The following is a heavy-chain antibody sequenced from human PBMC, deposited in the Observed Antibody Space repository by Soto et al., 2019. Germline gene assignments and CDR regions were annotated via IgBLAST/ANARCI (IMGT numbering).Heavy chain of an antibody. CDR2: ISAYNGNT. Sequence: ASVKVSCKASGYTFTSYGISWVRQAPGQGLEWMGWISAYNGNTNYAQKLQGRVTMTTDTSTSTAYMELRSLRSDDTAVYYCAREPVDIVLMVYAPGSWFDPWGQGTLVTVS. J-gene: IGHJ5*02. V-gene: IGHV1-18*01. CDR3: AREPVDIVLMVYAPGSWFDP. D-gene: IGHD2-8*01. CDR1: GYTFTSYG.